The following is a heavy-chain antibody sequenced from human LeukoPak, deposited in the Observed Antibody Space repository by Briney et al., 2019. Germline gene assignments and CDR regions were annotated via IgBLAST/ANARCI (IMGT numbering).Heavy chain of an antibody. J-gene: IGHJ4*02. V-gene: IGHV3-21*04. CDR1: GFTFSSYA. CDR3: AKGPGAITMIVVVILDY. Sequence: GGSLRLSCAASGFTFSSYAMHWVRQAPGKGLEWVSSITTSSSYIYYADSVKGRFTISRDNSKNTLYLQMNSLRAEDTAVYYCAKGPGAITMIVVVILDYWGQGTLVTVSS. D-gene: IGHD3-22*01. CDR2: ITTSSSYI.